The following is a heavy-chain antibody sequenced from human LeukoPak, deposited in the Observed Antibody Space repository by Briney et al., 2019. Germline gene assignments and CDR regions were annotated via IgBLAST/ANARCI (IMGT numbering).Heavy chain of an antibody. CDR2: IFYTGST. V-gene: IGHV4-59*01. Sequence: PSENLSFNCTVSIGSISSNYWSWLRPPPGQGPEWIGYIFYTGSTSYNPSFRSRITMSVDTSKNPFSLRLNSLTAADTAVYFCARAHPAYSSSAGFDYWGQGTLVTVSS. D-gene: IGHD6-6*01. CDR3: ARAHPAYSSSAGFDY. J-gene: IGHJ4*02. CDR1: IGSISSNY.